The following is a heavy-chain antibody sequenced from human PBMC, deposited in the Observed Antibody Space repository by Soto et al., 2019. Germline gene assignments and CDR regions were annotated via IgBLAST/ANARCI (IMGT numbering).Heavy chain of an antibody. Sequence: SETLSLTCTVSGGSISNDDFYWSWIRQPPGKGLEWIGHIYYNGNTYYNPSLKSRLTMSLDTSQNQFSLHLSSVIAADSASYFCDRETKGPSSFFYYGLDVWCQGITVNVS. CDR3: DRETKGPSSFFYYGLDV. CDR1: GGSISNDDFY. V-gene: IGHV4-30-4*08. J-gene: IGHJ6*02. CDR2: IYYNGNT.